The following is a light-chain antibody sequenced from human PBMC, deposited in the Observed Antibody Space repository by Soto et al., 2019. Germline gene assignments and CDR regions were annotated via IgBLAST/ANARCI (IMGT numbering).Light chain of an antibody. Sequence: EIVLTQSPGTLSLSPGERATLSCRASQSVSSSYLAWFQQKPGQAPRLLIYGASRRATGIPDGFSGSGSGTDFTLTISRLEPEDFAVFYCQQYASSPHTFGQGTKLEIK. V-gene: IGKV3-20*01. CDR1: QSVSSSY. J-gene: IGKJ2*01. CDR2: GAS. CDR3: QQYASSPHT.